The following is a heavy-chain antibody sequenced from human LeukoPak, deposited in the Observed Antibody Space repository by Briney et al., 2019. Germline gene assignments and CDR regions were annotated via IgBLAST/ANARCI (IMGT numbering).Heavy chain of an antibody. Sequence: ASVKVSCKASGYTFTSYGISWVRQAPGQGLEWMGWISAHNGNTNYAQKLQGRVTMTTDTSTSTAYMELRSLRSDDTAVYYCARDIVVVVAASPGYWGQGTLVTVSS. CDR1: GYTFTSYG. D-gene: IGHD2-15*01. V-gene: IGHV1-18*01. J-gene: IGHJ4*02. CDR2: ISAHNGNT. CDR3: ARDIVVVVAASPGY.